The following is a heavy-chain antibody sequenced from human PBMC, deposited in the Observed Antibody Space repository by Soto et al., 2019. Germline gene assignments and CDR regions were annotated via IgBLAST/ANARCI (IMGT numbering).Heavy chain of an antibody. CDR3: AREQAKGGYDYYGMDV. Sequence: QVQLQESGPGLVKPSETLSLTCTVSGGSISSYYWSWIRQPPGKGLEWIGYIYYSGSTNYNPTLKRRATISVDTSKNHCSLKRSSVTAEDTAVYYCAREQAKGGYDYYGMDVWGQGTTVTVSS. CDR2: IYYSGST. V-gene: IGHV4-59*08. CDR1: GGSISSYY. J-gene: IGHJ6*02. D-gene: IGHD1-26*01.